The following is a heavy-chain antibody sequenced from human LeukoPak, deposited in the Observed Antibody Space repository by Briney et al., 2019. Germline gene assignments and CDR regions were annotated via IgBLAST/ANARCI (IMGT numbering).Heavy chain of an antibody. D-gene: IGHD3-3*01. CDR2: IYYSGSI. J-gene: IGHJ4*02. CDR3: ARGTSALTIFGVVATSTYFDY. V-gene: IGHV4-39*07. CDR1: GGSISSSSYY. Sequence: SETLSLTCTVSGGSISSSSYYWGWIRQPPGKGLEWIGSIYYSGSIYYNPSLKSRVTISVDTSKNQFSLKLSSVTAADTAVYYCARGTSALTIFGVVATSTYFDYWGQGTLVTVSS.